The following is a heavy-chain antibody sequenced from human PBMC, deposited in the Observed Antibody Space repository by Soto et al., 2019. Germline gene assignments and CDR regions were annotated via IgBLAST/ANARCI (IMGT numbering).Heavy chain of an antibody. V-gene: IGHV4-34*01. Sequence: SETLSLTCAVYVGSFSGYYWSWIRQPPGKGLEWIGEINHSGSTNYNPSLKSRVTISVDTSKNQFSLKLSSVTAADTAVYYCARGFGMYYDFWSGSSVRFDPWGQGTLVTVSS. CDR1: VGSFSGYY. CDR3: ARGFGMYYDFWSGSSVRFDP. CDR2: INHSGST. J-gene: IGHJ5*02. D-gene: IGHD3-3*01.